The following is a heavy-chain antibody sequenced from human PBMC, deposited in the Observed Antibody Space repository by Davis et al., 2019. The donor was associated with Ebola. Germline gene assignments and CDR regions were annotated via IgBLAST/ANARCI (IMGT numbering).Heavy chain of an antibody. D-gene: IGHD3-10*02. CDR1: GDSVSRNSVT. CDR2: AYSSSTWHT. J-gene: IGHJ2*01. Sequence: SQTLSLTCGISGDSVSRNSVTWNXXXXXXXXXXXXLVCAYSSSTWHTDYGISVRGRITMNPDTSKNDFSLQLDSVTAEDTANYYCARYGRGVNGWYFDLWGRGTQVTVSS. V-gene: IGHV6-1*01. CDR3: ARYGRGVNGWYFDL.